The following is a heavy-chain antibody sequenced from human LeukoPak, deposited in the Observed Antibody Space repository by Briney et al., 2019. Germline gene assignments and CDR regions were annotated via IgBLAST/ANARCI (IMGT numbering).Heavy chain of an antibody. CDR2: INHSGST. Sequence: SETLSLTCAVYGGSFSGYYWSWIRQPPGKGLEWIGEINHSGSTNYNPSLKSRVTISVDTSKNQFSLKLSSVTAADTAVYYCAREGGYYFIYFDYWGQGTLVTVSS. V-gene: IGHV4-34*01. J-gene: IGHJ4*02. CDR1: GGSFSGYY. CDR3: AREGGYYFIYFDY. D-gene: IGHD3-22*01.